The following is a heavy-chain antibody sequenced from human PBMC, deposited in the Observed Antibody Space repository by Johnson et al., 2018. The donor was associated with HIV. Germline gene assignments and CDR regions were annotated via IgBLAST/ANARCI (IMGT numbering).Heavy chain of an antibody. Sequence: VHLVESGGGLVRPGGSLRLSCAASGFAVSSNYMNWVRQTPGKGLEWVSILYSAGSAYYADSVKGRFNISRDNSKNTLYLQMNSLRPEDTAVYYCARAPPYYGGYSVSDAFDIWGQGTMVTVSS. D-gene: IGHD3-22*01. J-gene: IGHJ3*02. CDR2: LYSAGSA. CDR3: ARAPPYYGGYSVSDAFDI. CDR1: GFAVSSNY. V-gene: IGHV3-66*02.